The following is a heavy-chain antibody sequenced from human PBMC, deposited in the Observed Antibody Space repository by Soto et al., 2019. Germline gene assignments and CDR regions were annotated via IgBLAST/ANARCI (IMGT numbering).Heavy chain of an antibody. CDR1: GFTFSSYW. CDR2: IKQDGSEK. J-gene: IGHJ4*02. Sequence: GGSLRLSCAASGFTFSSYWMSWVRQAPGKGLEWVANIKQDGSEKYYVDSVKGRFTISRDNAKNSLYLQMNSLRAEDTAVYYCARDYYGDYDYYFDYWGQGTLVTVSS. D-gene: IGHD4-17*01. V-gene: IGHV3-7*01. CDR3: ARDYYGDYDYYFDY.